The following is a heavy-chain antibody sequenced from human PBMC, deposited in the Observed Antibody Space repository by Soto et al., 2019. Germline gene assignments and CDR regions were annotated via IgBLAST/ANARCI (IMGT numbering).Heavy chain of an antibody. V-gene: IGHV4-59*01. CDR2: IYYSGST. D-gene: IGHD3-9*01. J-gene: IGHJ4*01. CDR1: GGSISSYY. CDR3: QRIPPLRYVGWLSQGYFDY. Sequence: SETLSLTCTVSGGSISSYYWSWIRQPPGKGLEWIGYIYYSGSTNYNPSLKSRVTISVDTSKNQLSLKLSSVTAADTAVYYCQRIPPLRYVGWLSQGYFDYWGHGTLVTVSS.